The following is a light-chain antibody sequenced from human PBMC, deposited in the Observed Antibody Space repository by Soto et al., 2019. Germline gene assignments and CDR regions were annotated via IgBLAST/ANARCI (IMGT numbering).Light chain of an antibody. V-gene: IGLV2-14*03. CDR2: DVT. CDR1: SSDDGGYNF. CDR3: TSYTSSITYV. J-gene: IGLJ1*01. Sequence: QSVLTQPASVSGSPGQSITISCTGTSSDDGGYNFVSWYQHHPGKAPKLIIYDVTNRPSGISNRFSGSKSGNTASLTISGLQAEDEADYYCTSYTSSITYVFGTGTKVTVL.